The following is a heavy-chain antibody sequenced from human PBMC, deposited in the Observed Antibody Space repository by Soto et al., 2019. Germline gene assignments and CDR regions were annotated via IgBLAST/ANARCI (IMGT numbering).Heavy chain of an antibody. V-gene: IGHV4-34*01. J-gene: IGHJ6*02. CDR3: ARDHYGDYGYGMDV. CDR2: INHSGST. D-gene: IGHD4-17*01. CDR1: GGSFRGYY. Sequence: SETLSLTCAVYGGSFRGYYWSWIRQPPGKGLEWIGEINHSGSTNYNPSLKSRVTISVDRSKNQFSLKLSSVTAADTAVYYCARDHYGDYGYGMDVWGQGTTVTVYS.